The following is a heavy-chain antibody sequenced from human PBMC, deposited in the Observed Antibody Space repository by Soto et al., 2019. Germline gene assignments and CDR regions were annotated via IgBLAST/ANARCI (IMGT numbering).Heavy chain of an antibody. CDR3: ARDPAARSGYFNWFDP. CDR1: GYTFTGYY. CDR2: INPNSGGT. Sequence: QVQLVQSGAEVKKPGASVKVSCKASGYTFTGYYMHWVRQAPGQGLEWMGWINPNSGGTNYAQKFQGRVTMTRDTSISTAYMELSRLRSDDTAVYYCARDPAARSGYFNWFDPWGQGTLVTVSS. J-gene: IGHJ5*02. D-gene: IGHD3-3*01. V-gene: IGHV1-2*02.